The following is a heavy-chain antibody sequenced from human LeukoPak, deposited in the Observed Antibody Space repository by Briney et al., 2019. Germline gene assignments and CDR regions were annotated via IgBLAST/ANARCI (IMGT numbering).Heavy chain of an antibody. Sequence: GASVKVSCKASGYTFTSYYMHWVRQAPGQGLEWMGIINPSGGSTSYAQKFQGRVTMTRDTSTSTVYMELSSLRSEDTAVYYCARENHDILTGYYTHPLDYWGQGTLVTVSS. D-gene: IGHD3-9*01. CDR2: INPSGGST. CDR3: ARENHDILTGYYTHPLDY. J-gene: IGHJ4*02. CDR1: GYTFTSYY. V-gene: IGHV1-46*01.